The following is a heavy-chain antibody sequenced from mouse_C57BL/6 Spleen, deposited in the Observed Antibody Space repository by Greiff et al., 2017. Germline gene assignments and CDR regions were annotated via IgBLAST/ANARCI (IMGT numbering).Heavy chain of an antibody. V-gene: IGHV1-55*01. CDR3: ARGITTVVATGDY. CDR2: IYPGSGST. D-gene: IGHD1-1*01. Sequence: VQLQQPGAELVKPGASVKMSCKASGYTFTSYWITWVKQRPGQGLEWIGDIYPGSGSTNYNEKFKSKATLTVDTSSSTAYMQLSSLTSEDSAVYYCARGITTVVATGDYWGQSTTLTVSS. J-gene: IGHJ2*01. CDR1: GYTFTSYW.